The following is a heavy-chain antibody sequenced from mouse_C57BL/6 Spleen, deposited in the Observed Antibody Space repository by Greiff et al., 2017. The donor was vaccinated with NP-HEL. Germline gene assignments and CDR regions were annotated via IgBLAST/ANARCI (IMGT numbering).Heavy chain of an antibody. V-gene: IGHV1-52*01. CDR1: GYTFTSYW. CDR2: IDPSDSET. J-gene: IGHJ1*03. D-gene: IGHD1-1*01. Sequence: QVQLKQPGAELVRPGSSVKLSCKASGYTFTSYWMHWVKQRPIQGLEWIGNIDPSDSETHYNQKFKDKATLTVDKSSSTAYMQLSSLTSEDSAVYYCARTPLLTTVVGDFDVWGTGTTVTVSS. CDR3: ARTPLLTTVVGDFDV.